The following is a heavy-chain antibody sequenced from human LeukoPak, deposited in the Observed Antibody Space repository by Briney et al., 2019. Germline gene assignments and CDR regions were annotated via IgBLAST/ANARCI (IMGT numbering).Heavy chain of an antibody. CDR1: GGSISSYY. V-gene: IGHV4-4*07. CDR3: ARGSYYGSGSYYFYFDY. CDR2: IYTSGST. Sequence: SETLSLTCTVSGGSISSYYWSWIRQPAGKGLEWIGRIYTSGSTNYNPSLKSRVTMSVDTSKNQFSLKLSSVTAADTAVYYCARGSYYGSGSYYFYFDYWDQGTLVTVSS. D-gene: IGHD3-10*01. J-gene: IGHJ4*02.